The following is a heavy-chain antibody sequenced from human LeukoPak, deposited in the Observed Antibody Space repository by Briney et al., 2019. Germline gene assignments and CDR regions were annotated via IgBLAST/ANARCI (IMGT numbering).Heavy chain of an antibody. Sequence: PSETLSLTCTVSGGSISSGGYYWSWIRQHPGKGLEWIGYIYYSGSTYYNPSLKSRVTISVDTSKNQFSLKLSSVTAADTAVYYCARGRFLEWLCNFDYWGQGTLVTVSS. J-gene: IGHJ4*02. CDR3: ARGRFLEWLCNFDY. CDR1: GGSISSGGYY. CDR2: IYYSGST. V-gene: IGHV4-31*03. D-gene: IGHD3-3*01.